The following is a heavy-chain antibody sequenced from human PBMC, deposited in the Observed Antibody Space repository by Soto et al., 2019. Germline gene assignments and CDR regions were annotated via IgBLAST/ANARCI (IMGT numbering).Heavy chain of an antibody. J-gene: IGHJ3*02. V-gene: IGHV4-61*01. CDR1: GDSVSSASYY. D-gene: IGHD3-9*01. CDR3: ARAHYDILTADGNDAFDI. CDR2: FFYSRST. Sequence: SETLSLTCTVSGDSVSSASYYWSWIRQPPGKGLEWIGHFFYSRSTSYNPSLKSRVIISVDTSKNQFSLNLSSVTAADTAVYYCARAHYDILTADGNDAFDIWGQGTLVTVSS.